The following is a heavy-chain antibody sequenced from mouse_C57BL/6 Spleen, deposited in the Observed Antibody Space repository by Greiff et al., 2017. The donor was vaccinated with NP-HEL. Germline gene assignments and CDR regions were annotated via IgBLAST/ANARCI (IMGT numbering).Heavy chain of an antibody. D-gene: IGHD1-1*01. V-gene: IGHV1-20*01. J-gene: IGHJ4*01. Sequence: VQLQQSGPELVKPGDSVKISCKASGYSFTGYFMNWVMQSHGKSLEWIGRINPYNGDTFYNQKFKGKATLTVDKSSSTADMELRSLTSEDSAVYYCARKGITTVVGAMDYWGQGTSVTVSS. CDR1: GYSFTGYF. CDR2: INPYNGDT. CDR3: ARKGITTVVGAMDY.